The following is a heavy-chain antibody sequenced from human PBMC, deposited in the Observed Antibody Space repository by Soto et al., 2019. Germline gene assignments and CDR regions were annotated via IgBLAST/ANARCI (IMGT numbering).Heavy chain of an antibody. CDR3: ARDGRGYSGYSYDP. J-gene: IGHJ5*02. V-gene: IGHV4-59*01. D-gene: IGHD5-12*01. Sequence: PSETLSLTCNVSGGSISNYYWSWIRQPPGKGLEWIGYIYYSGTTNYNPSLKSRVTISIDTSKSQFSLKLSSVTAADTAVYYCARDGRGYSGYSYDPWGQGTLVTVSS. CDR1: GGSISNYY. CDR2: IYYSGTT.